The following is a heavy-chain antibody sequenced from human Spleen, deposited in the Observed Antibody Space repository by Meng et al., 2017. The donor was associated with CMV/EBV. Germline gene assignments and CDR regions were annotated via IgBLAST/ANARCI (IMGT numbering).Heavy chain of an antibody. Sequence: GGSLRLSCVASEFTFSRYWMYWVRQAPGKGLVWVSRIDSDGRSTSYADSVKGRLTISRDNSKNTVYLQMKSLRVEDTAVYYCVTIYAVAAMDVWGQGTTVTVSS. V-gene: IGHV3-74*01. D-gene: IGHD2-15*01. CDR3: VTIYAVAAMDV. CDR1: EFTFSRYW. CDR2: IDSDGRST. J-gene: IGHJ6*02.